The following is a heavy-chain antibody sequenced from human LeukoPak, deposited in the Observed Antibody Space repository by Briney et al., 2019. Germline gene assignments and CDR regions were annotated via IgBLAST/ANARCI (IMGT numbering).Heavy chain of an antibody. J-gene: IGHJ1*01. D-gene: IGHD2-2*01. CDR1: GYTFTTYS. CDR3: ATATQPRGYFLH. Sequence: SVKVSFKASGYTFTTYSLAWGRQAPGQRLEWMGWISVNNGGTNYAQSFQDRVTLTRDTSTNTAYLELRSLRSDDTAIIYCATATQPRGYFLHWGQGTLVTVSS. CDR2: ISVNNGGT. V-gene: IGHV1-18*01.